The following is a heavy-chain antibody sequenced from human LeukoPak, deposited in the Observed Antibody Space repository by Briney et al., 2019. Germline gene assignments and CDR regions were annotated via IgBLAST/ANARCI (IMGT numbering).Heavy chain of an antibody. CDR1: GFTFSSYS. V-gene: IGHV3-21*01. Sequence: GGSLRLSCAASGFTFSSYSMNWVRQAPGKGLEWVSSISSSSSYIYYADSVKGRFTISRDNAKNSLYLQMNSLRAEDTAVYYCETTEYSSSQFFDYWGQGTLVTVSS. D-gene: IGHD6-6*01. CDR2: ISSSSSYI. J-gene: IGHJ4*02. CDR3: ETTEYSSSQFFDY.